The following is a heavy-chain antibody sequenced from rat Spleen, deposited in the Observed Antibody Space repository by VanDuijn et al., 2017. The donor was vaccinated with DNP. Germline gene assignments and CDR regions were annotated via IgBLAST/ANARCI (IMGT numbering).Heavy chain of an antibody. V-gene: IGHV2-19*01. J-gene: IGHJ2*01. CDR2: IRANGIT. D-gene: IGHD1-2*01. CDR3: TREEPRVLGFFSSLFDY. CDR1: GFSLTDYS. Sequence: QVQLRESGPGLLQPSQTLSLTCTVSGFSLTDYSVHWVRQPPGEGLEWMGRIRANGITDYNSALKSRLSIRRDTSKNQVFLEMSSMQPEDTAIYFCTREEPRVLGFFSSLFDYWGQGVMVTVSS.